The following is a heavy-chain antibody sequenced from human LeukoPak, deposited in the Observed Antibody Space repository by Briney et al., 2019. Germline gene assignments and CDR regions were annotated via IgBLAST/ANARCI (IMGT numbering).Heavy chain of an antibody. D-gene: IGHD4-17*01. V-gene: IGHV4-61*01. CDR1: GGSISSSSYY. Sequence: SETLSLTCTVSGGSISSSSYYWGWIRQPPGKGLEWIGYIYYSGSTNYNPSLKSRVTISVDTSKNQFSLKLSSVTAADTAVYYCARETRRTTVTTGFRTSLYYFDYWGQGTLVTVSS. CDR3: ARETRRTTVTTGFRTSLYYFDY. J-gene: IGHJ4*02. CDR2: IYYSGST.